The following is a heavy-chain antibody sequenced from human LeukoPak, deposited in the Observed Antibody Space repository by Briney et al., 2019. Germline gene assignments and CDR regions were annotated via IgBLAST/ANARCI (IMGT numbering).Heavy chain of an antibody. CDR3: AREAEAFDI. CDR2: ISASGDVT. Sequence: GGSLRLSCAASGFTFSKFPMGWVRQAPGRGLEWVSAISASGDVTFYADSVKGRFTISRDNSKNTLYLQMNSQRPEDTAVYYCAREAEAFDIWGQGTMVTVSS. CDR1: GFTFSKFP. V-gene: IGHV3-23*01. J-gene: IGHJ3*02.